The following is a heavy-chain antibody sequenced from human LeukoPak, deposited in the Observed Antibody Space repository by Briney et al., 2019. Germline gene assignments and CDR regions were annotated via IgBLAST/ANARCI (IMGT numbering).Heavy chain of an antibody. J-gene: IGHJ6*03. D-gene: IGHD3-22*01. CDR1: GGSFSGYY. CDR3: ARGRAYDSSGYTYYYYMDV. Sequence: PSETLSLTCAVYGGSFSGYYWSWIRQPPGKGLEWIGEINHSGSTNYNPSLKSRVTISVDTSKNQFSLKLSSVTAADTAVYYCARGRAYDSSGYTYYYYMDVWGKGTTVTVSS. CDR2: INHSGST. V-gene: IGHV4-34*01.